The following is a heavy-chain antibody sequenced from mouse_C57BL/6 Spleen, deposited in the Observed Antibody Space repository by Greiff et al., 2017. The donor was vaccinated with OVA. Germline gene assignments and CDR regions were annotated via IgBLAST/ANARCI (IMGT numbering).Heavy chain of an antibody. CDR1: GYTFTSYW. CDR2: IHPSDSDT. Sequence: QVQLQQPGAELVKPGASVKVSCKASGYTFTSYWMHWVKQRPGQGLEWIGRIHPSDSDTNYNQKFKGKATLTVDKSSSTAYMQLSSLTSEDSAVYYGAIEPDWEYDDAGFAYWGQGTLVTVSA. D-gene: IGHD2-14*01. V-gene: IGHV1-74*01. CDR3: AIEPDWEYDDAGFAY. J-gene: IGHJ3*01.